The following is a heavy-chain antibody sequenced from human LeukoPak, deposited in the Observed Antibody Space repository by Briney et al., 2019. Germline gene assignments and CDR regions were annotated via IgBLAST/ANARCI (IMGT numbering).Heavy chain of an antibody. CDR3: ARVPYYYDSSGYYYVVGYFQH. V-gene: IGHV4-34*01. D-gene: IGHD3-22*01. J-gene: IGHJ1*01. CDR2: INHSGST. Sequence: SETLSLTCAVYGGSFSGYYWSWIRQPPGKGLEWIGEINHSGSTNYSPSLKSRVTISVDTSKNQFSLKLSSVTAADTAVYYCARVPYYYDSSGYYYVVGYFQHWGQGTLVTVSS. CDR1: GGSFSGYY.